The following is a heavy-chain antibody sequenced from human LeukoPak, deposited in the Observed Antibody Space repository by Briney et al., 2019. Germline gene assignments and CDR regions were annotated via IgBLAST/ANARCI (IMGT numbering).Heavy chain of an antibody. CDR3: ARIPIRPGGYSSSSGYFEY. CDR2: IYYSGST. J-gene: IGHJ4*02. V-gene: IGHV4-59*01. D-gene: IGHD6-6*01. Sequence: SETLSLTCTVSGGSISSYYWSWIRQPPGKGLEWIGYIYYSGSTNYNPSLKSRVTISVDTSKNQFSLKLSSVTAADTAVYYCARIPIRPGGYSSSSGYFEYWGQGTLVTVSS. CDR1: GGSISSYY.